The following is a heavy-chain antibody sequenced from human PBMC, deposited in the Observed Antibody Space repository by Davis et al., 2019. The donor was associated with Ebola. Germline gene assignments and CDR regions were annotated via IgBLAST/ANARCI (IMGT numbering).Heavy chain of an antibody. CDR1: GYTFTSYA. D-gene: IGHD3-3*01. CDR3: AREGFLEWLWRYFDY. V-gene: IGHV1-3*01. CDR2: INAGNGNT. Sequence: ASVKVSCKASGYTFTSYAMHWVRQAPGQRLEWMGWINAGNGNTKYSQKFQGRVTITRDTSASTAYMELSSLRSDDTAVYYCAREGFLEWLWRYFDYWGQGTLVTVSS. J-gene: IGHJ4*02.